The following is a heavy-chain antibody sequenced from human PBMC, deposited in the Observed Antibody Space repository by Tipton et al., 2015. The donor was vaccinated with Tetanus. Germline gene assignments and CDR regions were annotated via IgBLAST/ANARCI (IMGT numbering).Heavy chain of an antibody. CDR3: ARGTGYY. CDR2: IYYSGST. CDR1: GVSIRNGGYS. D-gene: IGHD1-14*01. V-gene: IGHV4-61*08. J-gene: IGHJ4*02. Sequence: TLSLTCAVSGVSIRNGGYSWNWIRQPAGKGLEWIGYIYYSGSTNYNPSLKSRVTISVDTSKNQFSLKLSSVTAADTAVYYCARGTGYYWGQGALVTVSS.